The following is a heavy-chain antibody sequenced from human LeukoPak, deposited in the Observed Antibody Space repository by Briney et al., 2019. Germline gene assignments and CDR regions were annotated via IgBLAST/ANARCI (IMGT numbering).Heavy chain of an antibody. CDR1: GFTFNTYG. J-gene: IGHJ3*02. Sequence: GGSLRLSCAASGFTFNTYGMHWVRQAPGKGLEWVAFIQNDEIDKFYADSVKGRFTISRDNSKNTLYLQMNSLRAEDTAVYYCARLAAAALSGAFDIWGQGTMVTVSS. CDR2: IQNDEIDK. D-gene: IGHD6-13*01. CDR3: ARLAAAALSGAFDI. V-gene: IGHV3-30*02.